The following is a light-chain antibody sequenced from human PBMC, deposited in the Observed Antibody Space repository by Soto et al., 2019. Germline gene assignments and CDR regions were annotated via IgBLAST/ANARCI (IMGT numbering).Light chain of an antibody. J-gene: IGKJ2*01. CDR2: AAS. CDR1: QGISNY. CDR3: QKYNSAPHT. Sequence: DIQMTQSPSSLSASVGDRVTITCRASQGISNYLAWYQQKPGKVPKLLIYAASTLQSGVPSRFSGSGSGTXXXLXXXSLQPEDVATYYCQKYNSAPHTFGQGTKLEIK. V-gene: IGKV1-27*01.